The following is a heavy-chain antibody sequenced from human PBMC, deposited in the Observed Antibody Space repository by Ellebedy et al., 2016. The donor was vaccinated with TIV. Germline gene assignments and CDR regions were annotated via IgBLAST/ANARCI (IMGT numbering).Heavy chain of an antibody. J-gene: IGHJ6*02. CDR2: INPNSGGT. CDR1: GYTFTGYY. Sequence: AASVKVSCKASGYTFTGYYMHWVRQAPGQGLEWMGWINPNSGGTNYAQKFQGWVTMTRDTSISTAYMELSRLRSDDTAVYYCARGGCSSTSCWGYYYYGMDVWGQGTTVTVSS. V-gene: IGHV1-2*04. CDR3: ARGGCSSTSCWGYYYYGMDV. D-gene: IGHD2-2*01.